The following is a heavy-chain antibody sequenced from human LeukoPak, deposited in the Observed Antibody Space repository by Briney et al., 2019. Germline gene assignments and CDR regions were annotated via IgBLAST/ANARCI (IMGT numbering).Heavy chain of an antibody. Sequence: QPGGSLSLSCAASGFIFTDYGMHWVRQAPGKGLEWLTFIRYDGSDKYYADSVKGRFTISRDNSKNTLYLQMNSLRAEDTAVYYCAKDDRSFWSGDRAFDIWGQGTMVTVSS. D-gene: IGHD3-3*01. CDR1: GFIFTDYG. V-gene: IGHV3-30*02. CDR3: AKDDRSFWSGDRAFDI. J-gene: IGHJ3*02. CDR2: IRYDGSDK.